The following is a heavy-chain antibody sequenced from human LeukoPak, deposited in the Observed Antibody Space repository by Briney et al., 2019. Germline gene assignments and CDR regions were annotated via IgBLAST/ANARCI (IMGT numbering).Heavy chain of an antibody. D-gene: IGHD4-17*01. J-gene: IGHJ4*02. CDR2: IKQDGSEK. V-gene: IGHV3-7*01. CDR3: ARVSPDYGDNYFDY. CDR1: GFTFSNYW. Sequence: PGGSLRLSCAASGFTFSNYWMSWVRQAPGKGLEWVANIKQDGSEKYYVDSVKGRFIISRDNAKNSLYLQMNSLRAEDTAVYYCARVSPDYGDNYFDYWGQGTLVTVSS.